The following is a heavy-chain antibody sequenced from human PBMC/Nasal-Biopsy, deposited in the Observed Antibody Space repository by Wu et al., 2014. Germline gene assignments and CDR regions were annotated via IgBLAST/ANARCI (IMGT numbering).Heavy chain of an antibody. J-gene: IGHJ4*02. CDR1: GGPFSGYD. V-gene: IGHV4-34*01. CDR2: INRSGST. CDR3: ARGLDRLKGSWSGYPSLAY. D-gene: IGHD3-3*01. Sequence: TLSLTCAIYGGPFSGYDWNWIRQSPGKGLEWIGEINRSGSTNYAPSLKGRATISIDTSKNQFYLKLTSVNAADTAVYYCARGLDRLKGSWSGYPSLAYWGQGTLVTVSS.